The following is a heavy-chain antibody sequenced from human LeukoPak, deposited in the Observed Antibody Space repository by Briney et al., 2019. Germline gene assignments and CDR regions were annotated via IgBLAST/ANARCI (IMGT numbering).Heavy chain of an antibody. D-gene: IGHD6-19*01. CDR1: GGTFSSYA. CDR3: AGGKAVADLFDY. CDR2: IIPIFGTA. V-gene: IGHV1-69*13. Sequence: SVKVSRKASGGTFSSYAISWVRQAPGQGLEWMGGIIPIFGTANYAQKFQGRVTITAGESTSTAYMELSSLRSEDTAVYYCAGGKAVADLFDYWGQGTLVTVSS. J-gene: IGHJ4*02.